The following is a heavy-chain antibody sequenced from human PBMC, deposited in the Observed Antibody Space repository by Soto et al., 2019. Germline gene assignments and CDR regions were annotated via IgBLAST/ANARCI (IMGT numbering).Heavy chain of an antibody. D-gene: IGHD3-9*01. Sequence: GGSLRLSCAASGFTFSYYGMHWVRQSPGKGLEWVAVIWYDGSNKYYADSVKGRFTISRDNSKNTLYLQMNSLRAEDTAVYYCARDPLHYDILTGYSPNYFDFWGQGTLVTVSS. CDR2: IWYDGSNK. J-gene: IGHJ4*02. CDR1: GFTFSYYG. V-gene: IGHV3-33*01. CDR3: ARDPLHYDILTGYSPNYFDF.